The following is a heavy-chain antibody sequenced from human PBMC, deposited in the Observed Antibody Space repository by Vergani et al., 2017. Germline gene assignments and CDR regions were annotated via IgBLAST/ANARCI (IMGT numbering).Heavy chain of an antibody. CDR3: ARVNTETNGQLYYYYYMDV. CDR2: IDHTGRP. CDR1: GGSFSGSH. D-gene: IGHD4-11*01. J-gene: IGHJ6*03. Sequence: QVQLQQWGGGLLKPSETLSLTCVVNGGSFSGSHWTWIRQSPREGLEWVGDIDHTGRPNYNPSLKCRRTMSVEKSRNQSTLTLNSLTATDKAIYCCARVNTETNGQLYYYYYMDVWGQGTAVTVS. V-gene: IGHV4-34*01.